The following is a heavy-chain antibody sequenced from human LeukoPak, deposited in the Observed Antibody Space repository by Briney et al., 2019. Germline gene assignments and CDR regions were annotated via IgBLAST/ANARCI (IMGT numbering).Heavy chain of an antibody. CDR2: TYYRSKWYN. CDR3: ASYSRPGIAAAGTPNWFDP. V-gene: IGHV6-1*01. Sequence: SQTLSLTCAISGDSVSSNSAAWNWIRQSPSRGLEWLGRTYYRSKWYNDYAVSVKSRITINPDTSKNQFSLQLNSVTPEDTAVYYCASYSRPGIAAAGTPNWFDPWGQGTLVTVSS. D-gene: IGHD6-13*01. J-gene: IGHJ5*02. CDR1: GDSVSSNSAA.